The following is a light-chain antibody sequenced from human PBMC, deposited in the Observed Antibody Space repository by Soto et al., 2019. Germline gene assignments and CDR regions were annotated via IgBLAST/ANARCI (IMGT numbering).Light chain of an antibody. CDR1: QSVSSD. CDR2: GAS. Sequence: EIVMTQSPATLSVSPGERATLSCRASQSVSSDLAWYHQKPGQALRLLIHGASTRATGIPARFSGSGSGTEFTLTISSLQSEDFAVYYCQQYNNWPPWTFGQGTKVDIK. V-gene: IGKV3-15*01. J-gene: IGKJ1*01. CDR3: QQYNNWPPWT.